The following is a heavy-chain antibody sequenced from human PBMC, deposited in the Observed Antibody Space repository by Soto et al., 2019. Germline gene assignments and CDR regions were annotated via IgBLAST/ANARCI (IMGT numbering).Heavy chain of an antibody. V-gene: IGHV4-39*02. D-gene: IGHD5-12*01. J-gene: IGHJ4*02. CDR1: GGSISSSTYY. Sequence: QLQLRESGPGLVQPSETLSLTCLVSGGSISSSTYYWGWIRQPPGKGLEWIGSIYYSGATYYNPSLISRITISLDRSKNPFSLKLTSVTAADTAIYYCAPVGIGTTTVDYWGQGHLVNVSS. CDR3: APVGIGTTTVDY. CDR2: IYYSGAT.